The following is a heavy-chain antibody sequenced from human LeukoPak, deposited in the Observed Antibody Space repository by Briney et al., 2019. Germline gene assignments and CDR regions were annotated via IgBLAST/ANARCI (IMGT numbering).Heavy chain of an antibody. CDR3: ARWGVRFGELHWYNWFDP. V-gene: IGHV1-18*01. CDR1: GYTFTSYG. Sequence: ASVKVSCKASGYTFTSYGISWVRQAPGQGLEWMGWISAYNGNTNYAQKLQGRVTMTTDTSTSTAYMELRSLRSDDTAVYYCARWGVRFGELHWYNWFDPWGQGTLVTVSS. CDR2: ISAYNGNT. J-gene: IGHJ5*02. D-gene: IGHD3-10*01.